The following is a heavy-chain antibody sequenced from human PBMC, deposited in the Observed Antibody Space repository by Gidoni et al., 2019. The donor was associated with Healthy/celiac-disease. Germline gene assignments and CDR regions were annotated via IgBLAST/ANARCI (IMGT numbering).Heavy chain of an antibody. J-gene: IGHJ6*02. CDR3: ARIRRDYDILTGYYNSYYYYGMDV. V-gene: IGHV2-26*01. CDR1: GFSLSNARMG. CDR2: IFSNDEK. D-gene: IGHD3-9*01. Sequence: QVTLKESGPVLVKPTETLTLTCTVSGFSLSNARMGVSWIRQPPGKALEWLAHIFSNDEKSYSTSLKSRLTISKDTSKSQVVLTMTNMDPVDTATYYCARIRRDYDILTGYYNSYYYYGMDVWGQGTTVTVSS.